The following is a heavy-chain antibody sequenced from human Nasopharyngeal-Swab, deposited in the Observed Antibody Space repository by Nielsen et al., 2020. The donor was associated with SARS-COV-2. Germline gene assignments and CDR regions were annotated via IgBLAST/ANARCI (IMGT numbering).Heavy chain of an antibody. CDR1: GFTFSSYD. CDR3: ARVNYDSSGGDAFDI. J-gene: IGHJ3*02. D-gene: IGHD3-22*01. V-gene: IGHV3-13*01. Sequence: GGSLRLSCAASGFTFSSYDMHWVRQATGKGLEWVSAIGTAGDTYYPGSVKGRFTISRENAKNSLYLQMNSLRAGDTAVYYCARVNYDSSGGDAFDIWGQGTMGTVS. CDR2: IGTAGDT.